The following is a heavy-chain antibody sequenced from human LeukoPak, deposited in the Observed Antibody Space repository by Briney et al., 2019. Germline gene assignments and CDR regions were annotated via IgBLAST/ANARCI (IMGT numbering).Heavy chain of an antibody. Sequence: SETLSLTCTVSGGSISTYYWSWIRQPPGKGLEWIGFIHYSGSTNYNPSLKSRVTISVDTSKNQFSLKLSSVTAADTAVYYCARDGSSGYYYSSLYNWFDPWGQGTLVTVSS. D-gene: IGHD3-22*01. CDR1: GGSISTYY. CDR2: IHYSGST. CDR3: ARDGSSGYYYSSLYNWFDP. V-gene: IGHV4-59*01. J-gene: IGHJ5*02.